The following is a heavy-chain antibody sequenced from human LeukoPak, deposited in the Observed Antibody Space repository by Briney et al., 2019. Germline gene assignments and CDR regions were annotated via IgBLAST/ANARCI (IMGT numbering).Heavy chain of an antibody. CDR3: ARGLSTSPIVWFDP. CDR2: IHYSGST. Sequence: SETLSLTCTVSGGSISSSSSSYYWGWIRQSPGKGLECIGTIHYSGSTYYNPSLKSRVTISLDTSKNQFSLKLTSVTAADTAVYYCARGLSTSPIVWFDPWGQGTLVTVSS. J-gene: IGHJ5*02. D-gene: IGHD2-2*01. V-gene: IGHV4-39*07. CDR1: GGSISSSSSSYY.